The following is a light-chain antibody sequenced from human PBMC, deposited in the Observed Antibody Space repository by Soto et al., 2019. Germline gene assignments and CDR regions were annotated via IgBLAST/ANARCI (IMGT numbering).Light chain of an antibody. CDR1: QTISTY. V-gene: IGKV1-5*01. Sequence: DIQMTQSPSPLSPSFGDRFTITCRASQTISTYLNWYQQKPGKAPKLLIYDASSLESGVPSRFSGSGSGTEFTLTISSLQPDDFATYYCQQYNSYSWTFGQGTKVDIK. J-gene: IGKJ1*01. CDR2: DAS. CDR3: QQYNSYSWT.